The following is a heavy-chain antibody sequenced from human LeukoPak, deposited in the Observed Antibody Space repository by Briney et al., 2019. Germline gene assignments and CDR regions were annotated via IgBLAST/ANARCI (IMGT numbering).Heavy chain of an antibody. CDR3: AREQIGGNSFDAFDI. CDR1: GFTFSSYA. J-gene: IGHJ3*02. D-gene: IGHD4-23*01. CDR2: ISYDGSKK. V-gene: IGHV3-30*04. Sequence: PGGSLRLSCAASGFTFSSYAMHWVRQAPGKGLEWVAVISYDGSKKYYADSVKGRITISRDNSKNTLYLQMNSLRAEDTAVYSCAREQIGGNSFDAFDIWGQGTMVTVSS.